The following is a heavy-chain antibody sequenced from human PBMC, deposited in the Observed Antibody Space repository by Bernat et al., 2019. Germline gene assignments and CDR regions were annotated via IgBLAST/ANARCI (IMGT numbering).Heavy chain of an antibody. CDR1: GFTFSSYA. J-gene: IGHJ4*02. CDR3: ARIVGEYCSGGSCYFLDY. V-gene: IGHV3-30-3*01. D-gene: IGHD2-15*01. Sequence: QVQLVESGGGVVQPGRSLRLSCAASGFTFSSYAMHWVRQAPGKGLEWVAVISYDGSNKYYADSVKGRFTISRDNSKNTLYLQMNSLRAEDTAVYYCARIVGEYCSGGSCYFLDYWGQGTLVTVSS. CDR2: ISYDGSNK.